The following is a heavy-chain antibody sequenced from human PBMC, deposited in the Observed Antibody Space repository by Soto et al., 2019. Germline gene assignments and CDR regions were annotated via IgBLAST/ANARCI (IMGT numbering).Heavy chain of an antibody. CDR2: IYYSGST. J-gene: IGHJ4*02. V-gene: IGHV4-59*01. CDR1: GGSISSYY. CDR3: ARASGSGSEADY. D-gene: IGHD3-10*01. Sequence: SETLSLTCTVSGGSISSYYWSWIRQPPGKGLEWIGYIYYSGSTNYNPSLKSRVTISVDTSKNQFSLKLSSVTAADTAVYYCARASGSGSEADYWGQGTLVTVSS.